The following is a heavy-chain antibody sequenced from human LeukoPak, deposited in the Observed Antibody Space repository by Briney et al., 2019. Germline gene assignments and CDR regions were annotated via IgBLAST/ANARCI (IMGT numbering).Heavy chain of an antibody. V-gene: IGHV3-30*02. J-gene: IGHJ4*02. D-gene: IGHD2-15*01. CDR3: ARDSQYCSGGSCYGY. CDR2: LRYDGINK. CDR1: GFSLSNNG. Sequence: PGGSLRLSCAASGFSLSNNGMHWVRQAPGKGLEWVALLRYDGINKYYADSVKGRFTFSRDSSKNTLYLEMNNMRAEDTAVYYCARDSQYCSGGSCYGYWGQGTLVTVSS.